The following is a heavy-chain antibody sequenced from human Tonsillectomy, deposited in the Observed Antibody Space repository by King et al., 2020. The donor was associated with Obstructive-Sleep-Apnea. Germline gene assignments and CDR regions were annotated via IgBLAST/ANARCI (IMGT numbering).Heavy chain of an antibody. V-gene: IGHV3-23*04. CDR1: GFTFRTYA. J-gene: IGHJ6*02. D-gene: IGHD2-2*01. CDR2: LSGSDGGT. Sequence: QLVESGGGLVQPGGSLRLSCAVSGFTFRTYAMHWVRQAPGKGLEWVSTLSGSDGGTYYADSVKGRFTISRDTSKNTLYLQMNSLRVEDTAEYYCAKVSRDGSIVEVPPAKEYYYYYYDLDVWGQGTTVTVSS. CDR3: AKVSRDGSIVEVPPAKEYYYYYYDLDV.